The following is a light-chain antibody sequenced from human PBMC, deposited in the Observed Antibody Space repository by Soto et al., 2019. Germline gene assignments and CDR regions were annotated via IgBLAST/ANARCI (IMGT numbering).Light chain of an antibody. J-gene: IGLJ1*01. CDR3: CSYAGTYTYV. CDR2: DVS. CDR1: SRDVGGYNS. V-gene: IGLV2-11*01. Sequence: QSVLTQPRSVSGSPGQSVTISCTGTSRDVGGYNSVSWYQQHPGKAPKLMIYDVSQRPSGVPDRFSGSKSGNTASLTISGLQPEDEADYFCCSYAGTYTYVFGTGTKLTVL.